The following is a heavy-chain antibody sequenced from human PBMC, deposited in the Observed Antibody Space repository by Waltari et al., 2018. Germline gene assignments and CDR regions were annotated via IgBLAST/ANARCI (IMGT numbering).Heavy chain of an antibody. CDR2: INPNSGGT. D-gene: IGHD3-10*01. J-gene: IGHJ4*02. CDR3: ARMWSTYRDFDY. V-gene: IGHV1-2*02. Sequence: QVQRVQPGAEVKKPGASVKVSCKASGSTVTDYAMHWVRQAPGQGLEWMGWINPNSGGTNYAQKFQGRVTMTRDTSISTAYMELSRLRSDDTAVYCCARMWSTYRDFDYWGQGTLVTVSS. CDR1: GSTVTDYA.